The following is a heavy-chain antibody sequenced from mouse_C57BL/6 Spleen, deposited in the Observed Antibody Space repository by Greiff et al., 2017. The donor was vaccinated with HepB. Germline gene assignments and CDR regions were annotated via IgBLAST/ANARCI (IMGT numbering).Heavy chain of an antibody. CDR2: IYPRDGST. CDR3: ATIDYPYAMDY. D-gene: IGHD2-4*01. Sequence: QVQLQQSDAELVKPGASVKISCKASGYTFTDYTIHWMKQRPEQGLEWIGYIYPRDGSTKYNEKFKGKATLTADKSSSTAYMQLNSLTSEDSAVYFCATIDYPYAMDYWGQGTSVTVSS. V-gene: IGHV1-78*01. CDR1: GYTFTDYT. J-gene: IGHJ4*01.